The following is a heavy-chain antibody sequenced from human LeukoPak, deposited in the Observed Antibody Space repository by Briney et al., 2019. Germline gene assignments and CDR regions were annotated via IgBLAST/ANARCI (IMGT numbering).Heavy chain of an antibody. Sequence: GGSLRLSCVPSGFTFSSFAMTWVRQAPGKGLEWVSSISGSGGTTYYADSIKGRFTISRDGSKNMLYLQMNGLRAEDTAVYYCAKSPYFYNSGRYVDVWGKGTTVTVSS. V-gene: IGHV3-23*01. J-gene: IGHJ6*03. CDR2: ISGSGGTT. CDR3: AKSPYFYNSGRYVDV. D-gene: IGHD3-10*01. CDR1: GFTFSSFA.